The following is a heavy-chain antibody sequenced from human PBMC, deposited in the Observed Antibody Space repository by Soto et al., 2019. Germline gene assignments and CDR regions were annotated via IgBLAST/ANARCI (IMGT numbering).Heavy chain of an antibody. V-gene: IGHV3-23*01. Sequence: GGSLRLSCAASGFTFSSYAMHWVRQAPGKGLEWVSAISGSGGTKYYADSVKGRFTISRDNSKNTLYLQMNSLRAEDTAVYYCAKGLIAARLNYFDYWGQGTLVTVSS. CDR1: GFTFSSYA. D-gene: IGHD6-6*01. CDR3: AKGLIAARLNYFDY. CDR2: ISGSGGTK. J-gene: IGHJ4*02.